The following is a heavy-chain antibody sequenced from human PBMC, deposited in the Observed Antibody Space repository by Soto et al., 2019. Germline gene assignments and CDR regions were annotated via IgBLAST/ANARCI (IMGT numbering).Heavy chain of an antibody. V-gene: IGHV5-10-1*01. J-gene: IGHJ6*02. CDR3: ATTPYYDILTGYHYYVMDV. Sequence: GESLKIYCKGSGYSFTSCWISWVRQMPGKGLEWRGRIDPSDSYTNYSPSFQGHVTISADKSVRTAYLQWSSLKASDHAIYFCATTPYYDILTGYHYYVMDVWGQGTTVTVSS. CDR1: GYSFTSCW. D-gene: IGHD3-9*01. CDR2: IDPSDSYT.